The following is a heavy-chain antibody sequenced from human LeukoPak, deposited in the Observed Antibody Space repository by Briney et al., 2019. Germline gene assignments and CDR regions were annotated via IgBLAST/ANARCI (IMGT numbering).Heavy chain of an antibody. D-gene: IGHD5-12*01. CDR2: IYYSGST. CDR1: GGSISSYY. J-gene: IGHJ5*02. Sequence: PSETLSLTCTVSGGSISSYYWSWIRQPPGKGLEWIGYIYYSGSTNYNPSLKSRVTISVDTSKNQFSLKLSSVTAADTAVYYCARVHLARFDPWGQGTLVTVSS. V-gene: IGHV4-59*12. CDR3: ARVHLARFDP.